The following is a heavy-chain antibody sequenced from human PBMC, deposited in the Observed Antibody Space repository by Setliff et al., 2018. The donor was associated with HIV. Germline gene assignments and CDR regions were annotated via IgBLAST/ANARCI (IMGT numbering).Heavy chain of an antibody. J-gene: IGHJ4*02. Sequence: PGGSLRLSCAASGFTFSSYEMNWVRQAPGKGLEWVSYITDSGSTIYYADSVKGRFTISRDNAKNSLYPQMNSLRAEDTAVYYCARVLITPGIAAEVDYWGQGTLVTV. CDR1: GFTFSSYE. CDR2: ITDSGSTI. D-gene: IGHD6-13*01. V-gene: IGHV3-48*03. CDR3: ARVLITPGIAAEVDY.